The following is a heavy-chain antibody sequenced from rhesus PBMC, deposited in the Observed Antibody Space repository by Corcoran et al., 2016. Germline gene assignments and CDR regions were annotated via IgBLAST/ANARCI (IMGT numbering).Heavy chain of an antibody. Sequence: QLQLQESGPGLVKPSETLSVTCAVSGGSISSSYWSWIRQAPGKGLEWFGYIYGSGSKTNYNPPHKSRVALSVGASEGRLSLGLSSVTAADTAVYFCTSDPRGSGWFDYWGQGVLVTVSS. J-gene: IGHJ4*01. CDR2: IYGSGSKT. V-gene: IGHV4-169*02. D-gene: IGHD6-31*01. CDR3: TSDPRGSGWFDY. CDR1: GGSISSSY.